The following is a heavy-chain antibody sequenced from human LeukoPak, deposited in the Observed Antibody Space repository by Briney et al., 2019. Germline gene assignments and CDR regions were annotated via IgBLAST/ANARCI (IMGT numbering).Heavy chain of an antibody. Sequence: ASVKVSCKASGGTFSSYAISWVRQAPGQGLEWMGRIIPIFGTANYAQKFQGRVTITTDESTSTAYMELSRLRSDDTAVYYCARGKNWNYANYFDYWGQGTLVTVSS. D-gene: IGHD1-7*01. V-gene: IGHV1-69*05. J-gene: IGHJ4*02. CDR1: GGTFSSYA. CDR2: IIPIFGTA. CDR3: ARGKNWNYANYFDY.